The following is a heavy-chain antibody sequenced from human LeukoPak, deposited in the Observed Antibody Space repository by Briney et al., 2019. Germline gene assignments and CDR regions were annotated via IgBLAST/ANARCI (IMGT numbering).Heavy chain of an antibody. CDR3: ASQAVAGYFDY. CDR2: INPNSGDT. CDR1: GYTFTDYY. J-gene: IGHJ4*02. V-gene: IGHV1-2*02. D-gene: IGHD6-19*01. Sequence: ASVKVSCKASGYTFTDYYMHWLRQAPGQGLEWMGWINPNSGDTYSAQKFQGRVTMTRDTSINSAYMDLSSLRSDDTAVYYCASQAVAGYFDYWGQGTLVTVSS.